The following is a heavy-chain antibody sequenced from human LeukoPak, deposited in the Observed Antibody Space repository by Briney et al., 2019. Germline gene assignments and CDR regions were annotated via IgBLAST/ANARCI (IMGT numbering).Heavy chain of an antibody. CDR1: GFTFSSYW. D-gene: IGHD4-17*01. Sequence: GGSLRLSCAASGFTFSSYWMSWVRQAPGKGLEWVANIKQDGSEKCYVDSVKGRFTISRDNAKNSLYLQMNSLRADDTAVYYCGQDPNGDYIGAFDLWGQGTMVTVSS. CDR2: IKQDGSEK. V-gene: IGHV3-7*03. CDR3: GQDPNGDYIGAFDL. J-gene: IGHJ3*01.